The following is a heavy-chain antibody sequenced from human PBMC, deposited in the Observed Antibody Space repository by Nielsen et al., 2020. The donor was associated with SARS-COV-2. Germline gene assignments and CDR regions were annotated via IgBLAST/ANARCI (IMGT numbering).Heavy chain of an antibody. CDR1: GFTFSDYY. J-gene: IGHJ4*02. Sequence: GESLKISCAASGFTFSDYYMSWIRQAPGKGLEWVSYISSSSSYTNYADSVKGRFTISRDNAKNSLYLQMNSLRAEDTAVYYCARLHMGAVADYWGQGTLVTVSS. D-gene: IGHD6-19*01. CDR3: ARLHMGAVADY. V-gene: IGHV3-11*03. CDR2: ISSSSSYT.